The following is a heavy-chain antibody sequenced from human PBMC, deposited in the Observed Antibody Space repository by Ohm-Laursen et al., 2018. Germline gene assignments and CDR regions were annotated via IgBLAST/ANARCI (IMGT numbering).Heavy chain of an antibody. J-gene: IGHJ6*02. Sequence: GASVKVSCKASGYTFTDYYIYWVRQAPGQGLEWMGWINSNSGDTNYAQKFQGRVAMTRDTSITTAFLELSRLRSDDTAVYYCARREQLFKPWELLVRGPNGYSYKSMDVWGHGTTVTVSS. D-gene: IGHD1-26*01. CDR1: GYTFTDYY. CDR3: ARREQLFKPWELLVRGPNGYSYKSMDV. V-gene: IGHV1-2*02. CDR2: INSNSGDT.